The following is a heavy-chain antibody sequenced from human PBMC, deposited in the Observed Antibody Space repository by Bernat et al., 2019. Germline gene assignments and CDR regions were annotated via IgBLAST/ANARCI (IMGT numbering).Heavy chain of an antibody. CDR3: ARDRDDILTGYDY. V-gene: IGHV3-48*01. CDR1: GFTFSSYS. CDR2: ISSSSSTI. Sequence: EVQLVESGGGLVQPGGSLRLSCAASGFTFSSYSMNWVRRAPGKGLEWVSYISSSSSTIYYADSVKGRFTISRDNAKNSLYLQMNSLRAEDTAVYYCARDRDDILTGYDYWGQGTLVTVSS. D-gene: IGHD3-9*01. J-gene: IGHJ4*02.